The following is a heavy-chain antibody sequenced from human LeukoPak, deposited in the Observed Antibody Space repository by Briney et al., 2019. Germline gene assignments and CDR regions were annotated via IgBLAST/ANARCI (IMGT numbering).Heavy chain of an antibody. D-gene: IGHD2-15*01. Sequence: PSETLSLTCTVAGGSISSYYWSWIRQPPGKGLEWIGYIYYSGSTNYNPSLKSRVTISVDTSKNQFSLKLSSVTAADTAVYYCAIYCSGGSCYMKGAFDIWGQGTMVTVSS. J-gene: IGHJ3*02. V-gene: IGHV4-59*01. CDR3: AIYCSGGSCYMKGAFDI. CDR2: IYYSGST. CDR1: GGSISSYY.